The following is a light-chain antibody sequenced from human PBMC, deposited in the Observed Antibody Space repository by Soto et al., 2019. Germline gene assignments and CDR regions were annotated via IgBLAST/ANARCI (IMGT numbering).Light chain of an antibody. V-gene: IGLV2-14*01. CDR2: DVN. J-gene: IGLJ1*01. Sequence: QSALTQPASVSGSPGQSITISCTGTSSDVGGYNLVSWYQQYPDKAPKLMIFDVNTRPSGVSNRFSGSKSGNTASLTISGLQAEDEADYYCSSYNSSSTLPYVFGPGTKLTVL. CDR3: SSYNSSSTLPYV. CDR1: SSDVGGYNL.